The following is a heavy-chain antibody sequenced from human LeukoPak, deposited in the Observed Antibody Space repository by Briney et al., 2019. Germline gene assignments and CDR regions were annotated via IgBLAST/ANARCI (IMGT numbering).Heavy chain of an antibody. Sequence: SETLSLTCTVSGGSISSSSYYWGWIRQPPGKGLEWIGSIYYSGSTYYNPSLKSRVTISVDTSKNQFSPKLSSVAAADTAVYYCARRPTLVGALEYWGQGTLVTVSS. D-gene: IGHD1-26*01. CDR2: IYYSGST. V-gene: IGHV4-39*01. CDR3: ARRPTLVGALEY. CDR1: GGSISSSSYY. J-gene: IGHJ4*02.